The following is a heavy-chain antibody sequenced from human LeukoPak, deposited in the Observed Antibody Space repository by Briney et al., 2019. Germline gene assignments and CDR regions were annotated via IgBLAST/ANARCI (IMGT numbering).Heavy chain of an antibody. CDR3: ARALIGYYFDY. V-gene: IGHV3-7*01. Sequence: GGSLRLSCAASGFTFSTYWMTWVRQAPGKGLERVANINHDGSEKYYVDSVRGRFTISRDNAKNSLYLQMNSLRAEDTAVYYCARALIGYYFDYWGQGTLVTVSS. J-gene: IGHJ4*02. CDR1: GFTFSTYW. D-gene: IGHD2-8*01. CDR2: INHDGSEK.